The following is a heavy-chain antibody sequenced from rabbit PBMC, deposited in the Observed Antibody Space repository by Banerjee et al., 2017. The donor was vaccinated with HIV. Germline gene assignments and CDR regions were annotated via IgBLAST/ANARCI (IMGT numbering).Heavy chain of an antibody. CDR3: ARRDVLVVVTPFNL. J-gene: IGHJ4*01. D-gene: IGHD8-1*01. V-gene: IGHV1S43*01. CDR2: IYTSSGST. CDR1: GFDLSNYYD. Sequence: QEQLEESGGGLVKPEGSLTLTCKASGFDLSNYYDMCWVRQAPGKGLELIACIYTSSGSTWYASWAKGRFTISKSSSLNTVTLQMTSLTGADTATYFCARRDVLVVVTPFNLWGPGTLVTVS.